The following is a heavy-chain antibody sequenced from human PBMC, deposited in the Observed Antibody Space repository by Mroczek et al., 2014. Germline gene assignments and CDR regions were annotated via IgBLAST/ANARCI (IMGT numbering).Heavy chain of an antibody. V-gene: IGHV3-23*01. D-gene: IGHD2-2*01. J-gene: IGHJ4*02. CDR1: GFTFSSYA. CDR2: ISGSGGST. CDR3: AKDVRGGYCSSTSCDQVRPKPYYFDY. Sequence: SGGGLVQPGGSLRLSCAASGFTFSSYAMSWVRQAPGKGLEWVSAISGSGGSTYYADSVKGRFTISRDNSKNTLYLQMNSLRAEDTAVYYCAKDVRGGYCSSTSCDQVRPKPYYFDYWGQGTLVTVSS.